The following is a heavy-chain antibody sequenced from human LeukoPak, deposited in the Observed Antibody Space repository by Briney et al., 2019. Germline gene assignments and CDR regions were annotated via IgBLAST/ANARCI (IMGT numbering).Heavy chain of an antibody. CDR1: GYRFSSHW. CDR2: IYPDDSNT. J-gene: IGHJ5*02. Sequence: GESLKISCKGSGYRFSSHWIGWVRQMPGKGLEWMGIIYPDDSNTRYSPSFQGQVTISADKSISTAYLQWSSLKASDTAIYYCATTTANWFDPWGQGTLVTVSS. V-gene: IGHV5-51*01. CDR3: ATTTANWFDP. D-gene: IGHD1/OR15-1a*01.